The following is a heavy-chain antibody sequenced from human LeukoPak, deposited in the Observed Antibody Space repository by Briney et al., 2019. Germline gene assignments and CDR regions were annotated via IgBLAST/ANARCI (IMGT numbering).Heavy chain of an antibody. CDR3: ARTVGFRGYCSSTSCPCLDY. J-gene: IGHJ4*02. CDR2: ISSSSSYI. D-gene: IGHD2-2*01. V-gene: IGHV3-21*01. CDR1: GFTFSSYS. Sequence: GGSLRLSCAASGFTFSSYSMNWARQAPGKGLEWVSSISSSSSYIYYADSVKGRFTISRDNAKNSLYLQMDSLRAEDTAVYYCARTVGFRGYCSSTSCPCLDYWGQGTLVTVSS.